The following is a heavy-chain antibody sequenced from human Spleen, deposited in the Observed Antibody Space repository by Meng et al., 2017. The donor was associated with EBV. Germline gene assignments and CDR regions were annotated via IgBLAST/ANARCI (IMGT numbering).Heavy chain of an antibody. V-gene: IGHV7-4-1*02. D-gene: IGHD6-19*01. CDR3: ASGGWGDY. J-gene: IGHJ4*02. CDR1: GYTRSSHA. Sequence: QVQLVQSGSELKKPGASVKVSCKAFGYTRSSHAMNWVRQAPGQGLEWLGWINTNTGSPTYAQGFRGRFLFSLDTSVSTAYLQISSLKAEDTAVYYCASGGWGDYWGQGTLVTVSS. CDR2: INTNTGSP.